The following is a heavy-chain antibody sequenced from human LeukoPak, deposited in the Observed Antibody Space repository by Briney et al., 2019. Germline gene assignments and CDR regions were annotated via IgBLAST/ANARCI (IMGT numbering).Heavy chain of an antibody. V-gene: IGHV3-66*01. Sequence: GGSLRLSCAASGFTFSSYSMNWVRQAPGKGLEWVSVVYAGGSTYYADSVKGRFTISRDSSKNMLYLQMNSLSVEDTAVYYCARDWQLGHFGYWGQGTLVTVSS. CDR2: VYAGGST. CDR1: GFTFSSYS. CDR3: ARDWQLGHFGY. D-gene: IGHD1-1*01. J-gene: IGHJ4*02.